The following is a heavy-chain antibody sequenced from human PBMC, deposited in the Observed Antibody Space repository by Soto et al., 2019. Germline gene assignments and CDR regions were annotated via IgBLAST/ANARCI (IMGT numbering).Heavy chain of an antibody. D-gene: IGHD4-17*01. CDR1: GFTFSSYA. CDR2: ISYDGSNK. J-gene: IGHJ6*02. V-gene: IGHV3-30-3*01. CDR3: ARMTTVTIPSYYYGMDV. Sequence: QVQLVESGGGVVQPGRSLRLSCAASGFTFSSYAMNWVRQAPGKGLEWVAVISYDGSNKYYADSVKGRFTISRDNSKNTLYLQMNSLRAEDTAVYYCARMTTVTIPSYYYGMDVWGQGTTVTVSS.